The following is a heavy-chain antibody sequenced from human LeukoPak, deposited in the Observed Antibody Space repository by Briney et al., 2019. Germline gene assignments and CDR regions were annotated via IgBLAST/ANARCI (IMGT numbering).Heavy chain of an antibody. V-gene: IGHV4-39*01. Sequence: LETLSLTCTVSGGSISSSSYYWGWIRQPPGKGLEWIGSIYYSGSTYYNPSLKSRVTISVDTSKNQFSLKLSSVTAADTAVYYCARRQKSSGWYDAFDIWGQGTMVTVSS. CDR3: ARRQKSSGWYDAFDI. CDR2: IYYSGST. D-gene: IGHD6-19*01. J-gene: IGHJ3*02. CDR1: GGSISSSSYY.